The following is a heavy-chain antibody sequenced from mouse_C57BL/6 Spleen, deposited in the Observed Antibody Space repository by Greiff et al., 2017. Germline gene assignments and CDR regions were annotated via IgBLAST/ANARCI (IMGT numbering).Heavy chain of an antibody. D-gene: IGHD1-2*01. CDR2: IRSKSNNYAT. CDR1: GFSFNTYA. V-gene: IGHV10-1*01. CDR3: VRQTAYYYAMDY. J-gene: IGHJ4*01. Sequence: EVQLVESGGGLVQPKGSLKLSCAASGFSFNTYAMNWVRQAPGKGLEWVARIRSKSNNYATYYADSVKDRFTISRDDSESMLYLQMNNLKTEDTAVYYCVRQTAYYYAMDYWGQGTSVTVSS.